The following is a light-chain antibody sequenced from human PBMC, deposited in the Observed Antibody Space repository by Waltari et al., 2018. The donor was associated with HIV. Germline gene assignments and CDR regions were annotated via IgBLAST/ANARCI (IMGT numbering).Light chain of an antibody. CDR3: AAWDDSLNGWV. CDR1: SSNIGRNT. Sequence: QSVLTQPPSASGTPGQRVTISCSGSSSNIGRNTVNWYHQLPGTAPKRLIYTNNQRPSGVPDRFSGSKSGTSASLAISGLQSEDEADYYCAAWDDSLNGWVFGGGTKLTVL. CDR2: TNN. V-gene: IGLV1-44*01. J-gene: IGLJ3*02.